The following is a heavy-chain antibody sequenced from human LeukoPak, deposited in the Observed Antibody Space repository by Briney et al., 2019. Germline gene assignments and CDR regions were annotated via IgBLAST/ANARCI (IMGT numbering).Heavy chain of an antibody. J-gene: IGHJ5*02. CDR3: ATKPYDSSGYYINWFDP. CDR1: GYTFTGYY. CDR2: INPNSGGT. D-gene: IGHD3-22*01. V-gene: IGHV1-2*02. Sequence: ASVKVSCKASGYTFTGYYMHWVRQAPGQGLGWMGWINPNSGGTNYAQKFQGRVTMTEDTSTDTAYMELSSLRSEDTAVYYCATKPYDSSGYYINWFDPWGQGTLVTVSS.